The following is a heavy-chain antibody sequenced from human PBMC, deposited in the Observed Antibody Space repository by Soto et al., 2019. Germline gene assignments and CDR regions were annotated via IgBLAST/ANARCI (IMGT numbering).Heavy chain of an antibody. CDR2: ISSSSSYT. V-gene: IGHV3-11*06. Sequence: PGGSLRLSCAASGFTFSDYYMSWIRQAPGKGLEWLSYISSSSSYTNYADSVKGRFTISRDNAKNSLYLQMNSLRAEDTAVYYCARDNTVVAKNWFDPWGQGTLVTRLL. D-gene: IGHD2-15*01. J-gene: IGHJ5*02. CDR1: GFTFSDYY. CDR3: ARDNTVVAKNWFDP.